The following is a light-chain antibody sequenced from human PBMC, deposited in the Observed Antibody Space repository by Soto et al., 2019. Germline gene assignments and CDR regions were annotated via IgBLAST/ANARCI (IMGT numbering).Light chain of an antibody. CDR1: QSVSSS. CDR3: QQYNNWPGT. V-gene: IGKV3-15*01. J-gene: IGKJ1*01. Sequence: ERVMTQSRTTLSVSPGGRATLPCRASQSVSSSLAWYQQKTGQAPRLLIYGASTRATGIPARFSGSGSGTEFNLTISSLQSEDFAVYYCQQYNNWPGTFGQGTKVDIK. CDR2: GAS.